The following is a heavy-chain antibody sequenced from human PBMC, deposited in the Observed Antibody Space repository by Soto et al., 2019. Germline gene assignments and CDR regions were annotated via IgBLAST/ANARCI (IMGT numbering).Heavy chain of an antibody. CDR3: ARGSRYCSGGSCCLLPGIAH. V-gene: IGHV1-69*12. CDR2: IIPIFGTA. J-gene: IGHJ4*02. D-gene: IGHD2-15*01. CDR1: GGTFSSYA. Sequence: QVPLVQSGAEVKKPGSSVKVSCKASGGTFSSYAISWVRQAPGQGLEWMGGIIPIFGTANYAQKFQGRVPTTADESTRVACLQLCRLGSEDTAVYYCARGSRYCSGGSCCLLPGIAHWGPAALVT.